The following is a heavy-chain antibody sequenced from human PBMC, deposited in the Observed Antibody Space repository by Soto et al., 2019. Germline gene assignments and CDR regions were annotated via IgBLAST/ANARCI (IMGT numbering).Heavy chain of an antibody. Sequence: ASVKVSCKASGYTFTSYAMNWVRQAPGQGLEWMGWINTNTGNPTYAQGFTGRFVFSLDTSVSTAYLQICSLKAEDTAVYYCARDLLAYCGGGCPFDYWGQGTLVTVSS. CDR3: ARDLLAYCGGGCPFDY. J-gene: IGHJ4*02. D-gene: IGHD2-21*01. V-gene: IGHV7-4-1*01. CDR2: INTNTGNP. CDR1: GYTFTSYA.